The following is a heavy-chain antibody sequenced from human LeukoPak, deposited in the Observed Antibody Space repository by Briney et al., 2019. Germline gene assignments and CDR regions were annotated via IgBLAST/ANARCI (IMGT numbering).Heavy chain of an antibody. CDR1: GFTFSTYV. J-gene: IGHJ4*02. Sequence: GGSLRLSCAASGFTFSTYVMSWVRQAPGKGLEWVSYISSSGSSIYYADSVKGRFTISRDNAKNSLYLQMNSLRAEDTAVYYCARETSTQYYYDSSGYYYIDYWGQGTLVTVSS. V-gene: IGHV3-48*03. CDR2: ISSSGSSI. D-gene: IGHD3-22*01. CDR3: ARETSTQYYYDSSGYYYIDY.